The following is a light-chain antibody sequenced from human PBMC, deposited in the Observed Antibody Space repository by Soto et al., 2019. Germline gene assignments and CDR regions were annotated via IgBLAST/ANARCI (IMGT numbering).Light chain of an antibody. CDR1: SGHSNYA. CDR3: QTWVTGIHI. V-gene: IGLV4-69*01. Sequence: QPVLTQSPSASASLGASVKLTCTLSSGHSNYAIAWHQQQPEKGPRFLMKLNSDGSQRQGDGSPDRFSGSSAVVERSLTIPTHQSEDESDYYCQTWVTGIHISGGGTKLIVL. CDR2: LNSDGSQ. J-gene: IGLJ2*01.